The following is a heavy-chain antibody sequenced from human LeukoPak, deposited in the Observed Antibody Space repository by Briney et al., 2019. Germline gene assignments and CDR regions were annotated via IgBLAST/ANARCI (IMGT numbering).Heavy chain of an antibody. J-gene: IGHJ4*02. Sequence: GESLKISCKGSGYSFTSYWIGWVRQMPGKGLEWMGIIYPGDSDTRYSPSFQGQVTISADKSISTAYLQWSSLKASDTAMYYCARVKLPGGPGSKRARYDILTPLYYFDYWGQGTLVTVSS. D-gene: IGHD3-9*01. CDR1: GYSFTSYW. V-gene: IGHV5-51*01. CDR2: IYPGDSDT. CDR3: ARVKLPGGPGSKRARYDILTPLYYFDY.